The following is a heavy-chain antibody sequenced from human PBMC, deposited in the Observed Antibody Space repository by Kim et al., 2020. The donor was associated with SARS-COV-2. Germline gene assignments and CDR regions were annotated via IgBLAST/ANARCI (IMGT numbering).Heavy chain of an antibody. D-gene: IGHD4-4*01. CDR2: ISYDGSNK. J-gene: IGHJ6*02. CDR1: GFTFSSYA. CDR3: ARDQSPSNYDAYYYYYGMDV. V-gene: IGHV3-30-3*01. Sequence: GGSLRLSCAASGFTFSSYAMHWVRQAPGKGLEWVAVISYDGSNKYYADSVKGRFTISRDNSKNTLYLQMNSLRAEDTAVYYCARDQSPSNYDAYYYYYGMDVWGQGTTVTVSS.